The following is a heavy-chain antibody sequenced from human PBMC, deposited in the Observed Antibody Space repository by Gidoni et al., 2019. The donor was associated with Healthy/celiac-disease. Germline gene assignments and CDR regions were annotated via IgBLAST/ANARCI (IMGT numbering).Heavy chain of an antibody. V-gene: IGHV1-69*06. CDR3: AREREAGCSSTSCFLDAFDI. CDR2: IIPICGTA. J-gene: IGHJ3*02. D-gene: IGHD2-2*01. CDR1: GGTFSSYA. Sequence: QVQLVQSGAEVKKPGSSVKVSCKASGGTFSSYAISWVRQAPGQGLEWMGGIIPICGTANYAQKFQGRVTITADKSSSTAYMELSSLRSEDTAVYYCAREREAGCSSTSCFLDAFDIWGQGTMVTVSS.